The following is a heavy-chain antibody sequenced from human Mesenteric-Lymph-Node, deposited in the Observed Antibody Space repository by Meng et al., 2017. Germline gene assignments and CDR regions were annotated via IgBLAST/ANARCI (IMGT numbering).Heavy chain of an antibody. CDR1: GGSLSGYY. D-gene: IGHD6-19*01. V-gene: IGHV4-34*01. J-gene: IGHJ4*02. CDR3: ARVGQWLPIDY. CDR2: IYHSGST. Sequence: VLLQQWGAGLLKPSGTLSLSCAFYGGSLSGYYWSWIRQPPGKGLEWIGEIYHSGSTNYNPSLKSRVTISVDESKNQFSLSLSSVTAADTAVYYCARVGQWLPIDYWGQGTLVTVSS.